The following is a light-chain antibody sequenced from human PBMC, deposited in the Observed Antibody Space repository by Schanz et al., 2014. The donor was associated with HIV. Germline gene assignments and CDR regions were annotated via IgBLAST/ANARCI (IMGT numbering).Light chain of an antibody. Sequence: EIVLTQSPGTLSLSPGERATLSCRASQSVSSNYLAWYQQKPGQAPRLLIYDASIRATGIPDRFSGSGSGTDFTLTISRLEPEDFATYYCQQSYSTPRTFGQGTKVEIK. CDR1: QSVSSNY. J-gene: IGKJ1*01. CDR2: DAS. V-gene: IGKV3D-20*02. CDR3: QQSYSTPRT.